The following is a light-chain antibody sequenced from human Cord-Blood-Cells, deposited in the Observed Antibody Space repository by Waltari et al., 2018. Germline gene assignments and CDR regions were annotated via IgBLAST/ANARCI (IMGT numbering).Light chain of an antibody. CDR2: DAS. CDR3: QQRSNWPRT. V-gene: IGKV3-11*01. Sequence: VLTQSPATLSLSPGERATLSCRASQSVSSYLAWYQQNPGQAPRLLIYDASNRATGIPARFSGSGSGTDFTLTISSLEPEDFAVYYCQQRSNWPRTFGQGTKVEIK. J-gene: IGKJ1*01. CDR1: QSVSSY.